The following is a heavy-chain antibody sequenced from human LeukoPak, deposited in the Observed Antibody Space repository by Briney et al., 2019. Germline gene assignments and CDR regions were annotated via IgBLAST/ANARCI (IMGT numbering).Heavy chain of an antibody. J-gene: IGHJ4*02. CDR2: INSSGGTT. D-gene: IGHD2-15*01. Sequence: GGSLELSLAAPGFPFNSKAIAWGRPGPGKGPGWVSAINSSGGTTFYADSVKGRFTISRVHSKNTLYLQMNSLRADDTAVYYCAKGSSYCSGGSCYWNYWGQGTLVTVSS. CDR3: AKGSSYCSGGSCYWNY. V-gene: IGHV3-23*01. CDR1: GFPFNSKA.